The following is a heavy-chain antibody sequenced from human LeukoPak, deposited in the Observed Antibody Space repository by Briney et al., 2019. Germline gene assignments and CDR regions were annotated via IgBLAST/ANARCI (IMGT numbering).Heavy chain of an antibody. J-gene: IGHJ3*02. D-gene: IGHD1-1*01. V-gene: IGHV4-61*01. CDR3: ARRKLASDAFDI. Sequence: SETLSLTCSVSGGSVSNGPYYWSWIRQPPGKGLQWIGYIYFTGSTNYNPSLKSRVTISADTSKNQFSLRLNSVTATDTALYYCARRKLASDAFDIWGQGTLVSVSS. CDR2: IYFTGST. CDR1: GGSVSNGPYY.